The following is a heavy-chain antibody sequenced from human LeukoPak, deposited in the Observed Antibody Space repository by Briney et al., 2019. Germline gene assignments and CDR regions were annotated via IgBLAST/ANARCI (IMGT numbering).Heavy chain of an antibody. CDR2: INVDGSVK. J-gene: IGHJ4*02. CDR3: VRDLILVDTPGDDFDY. D-gene: IGHD4-23*01. V-gene: IGHV3-74*01. Sequence: QPRGSLRLSCAASGFTFSNYWMHWVRQVPGKGLVWVSRINVDGSVKSYADSVKGRFTISRDNAKNTVSLQMNSLRAEDTAVYYCVRDLILVDTPGDDFDYWGQGALVTVSS. CDR1: GFTFSNYW.